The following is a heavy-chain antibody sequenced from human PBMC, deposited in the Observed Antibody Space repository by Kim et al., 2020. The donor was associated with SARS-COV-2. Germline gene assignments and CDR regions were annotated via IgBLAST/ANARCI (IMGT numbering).Heavy chain of an antibody. Sequence: GGSLRLSCAASGFTFNNYNMNWVRQTPGKGLEWIAYMSASTNTIYYKDSVKGRFTISRDRGSLYLQMNSLRGEDTAVYYCARDLYVFYKELSHSGMDVWGQGTTVTVSS. CDR3: ARDLYVFYKELSHSGMDV. J-gene: IGHJ6*02. CDR1: GFTFNNYN. CDR2: MSASTNTI. V-gene: IGHV3-48*01. D-gene: IGHD2-8*01.